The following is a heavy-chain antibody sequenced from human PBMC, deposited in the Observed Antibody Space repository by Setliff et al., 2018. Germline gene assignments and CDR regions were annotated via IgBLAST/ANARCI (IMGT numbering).Heavy chain of an antibody. CDR3: AKAARIAVADPFDY. CDR2: ISYDGSNK. Sequence: PGGSLRLSCAASGFTFSSYAMHWVRQAPGKGLEWVAVISYDGSNKYYADSAKGRFTISRDNSKNTLYLQMNSLRAEDTAVYYCAKAARIAVADPFDYWGQGTLVTVSS. D-gene: IGHD6-19*01. V-gene: IGHV3-30*04. CDR1: GFTFSSYA. J-gene: IGHJ4*02.